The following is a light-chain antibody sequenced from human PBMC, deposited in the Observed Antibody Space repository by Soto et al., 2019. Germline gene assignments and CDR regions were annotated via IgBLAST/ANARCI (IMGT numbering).Light chain of an antibody. CDR3: QQYDNLLSIT. Sequence: DIQMTQSPSSLSASVGDRVTITCQASQDISNYLNWYQQKPGKAPKLLIYDASNLETGVSSRFSGSGSVTDFTFTISSLQPEDIATYYCQQYDNLLSITFGQGTRLEIK. J-gene: IGKJ5*01. V-gene: IGKV1-33*01. CDR1: QDISNY. CDR2: DAS.